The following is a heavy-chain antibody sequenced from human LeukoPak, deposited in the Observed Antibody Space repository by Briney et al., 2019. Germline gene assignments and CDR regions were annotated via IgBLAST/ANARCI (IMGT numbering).Heavy chain of an antibody. CDR2: LNSDESNT. V-gene: IGHV3-74*01. D-gene: IGHD1-26*01. Sequence: GGSLRLSCAASGFTFSGYWMHWVRQAPGKGLVWVSRLNSDESNTRYADSVKGRFTISRDNAKNTLFLQMSSLRAEDTALYYCAKKRAVGAPTGLDYWGQGTLVTVSS. CDR1: GFTFSGYW. CDR3: AKKRAVGAPTGLDY. J-gene: IGHJ4*02.